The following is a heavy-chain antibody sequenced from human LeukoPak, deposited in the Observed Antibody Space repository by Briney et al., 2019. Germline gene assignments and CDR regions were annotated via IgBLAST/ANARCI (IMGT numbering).Heavy chain of an antibody. D-gene: IGHD3-3*01. CDR3: ARTRYDFWSGYPTEYYYYYYMDV. Sequence: GGSLRLSCAASGFTFSSYSMNWDRQAPGKGLEWVSSISSSSSYIYYADSVKGRFTISRDNAKNSLYLQMNSLRAEDTAVYYCARTRYDFWSGYPTEYYYYYYMDVWGKGTTVTVSS. CDR1: GFTFSSYS. J-gene: IGHJ6*03. V-gene: IGHV3-21*01. CDR2: ISSSSSYI.